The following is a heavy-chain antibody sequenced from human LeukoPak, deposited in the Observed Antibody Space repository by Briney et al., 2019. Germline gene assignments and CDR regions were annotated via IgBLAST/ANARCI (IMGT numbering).Heavy chain of an antibody. D-gene: IGHD1-1*01. CDR3: AREGPSTTGRD. V-gene: IGHV1-69*05. Sequence: GASVKVSCKASGGTFSSYAISWVRQAPGQGLEWMGGIIPIFGTANYARKFQGRVTITTDESTSTAYMELSSLRSEDTAVYYCAREGPSTTGRDWGQGTLVTVSS. J-gene: IGHJ4*02. CDR1: GGTFSSYA. CDR2: IIPIFGTA.